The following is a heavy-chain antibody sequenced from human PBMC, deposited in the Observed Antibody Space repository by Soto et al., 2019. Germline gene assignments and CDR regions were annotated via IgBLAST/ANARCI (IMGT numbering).Heavy chain of an antibody. Sequence: GESLKISCKGSGYSLTSYWIGWVRQMPGKGLEWMGIIYPGDSDTRYSPSFQGQVTISADKSISTAYLQWSSLKASDTAMYYCARRPTTTMNGSVAFDIWGQGTMVTVSS. CDR1: GYSLTSYW. CDR2: IYPGDSDT. J-gene: IGHJ3*02. V-gene: IGHV5-51*01. CDR3: ARRPTTTMNGSVAFDI. D-gene: IGHD3-22*01.